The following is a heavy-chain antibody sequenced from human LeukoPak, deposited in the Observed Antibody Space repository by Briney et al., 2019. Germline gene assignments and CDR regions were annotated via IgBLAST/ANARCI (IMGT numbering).Heavy chain of an antibody. CDR3: AREGYYYDSSGYHY. J-gene: IGHJ4*02. CDR1: GHTFTGYY. V-gene: IGHV1-2*02. CDR2: INPNSGGT. Sequence: ASVKVTCKASGHTFTGYYMHWVRQAPGQGLEWMGWINPNSGGTNYAQKFQGRVTMTRDTSISTAYMELSRLRSDDTAVYYCAREGYYYDSSGYHYWGQGTLVTVSS. D-gene: IGHD3-22*01.